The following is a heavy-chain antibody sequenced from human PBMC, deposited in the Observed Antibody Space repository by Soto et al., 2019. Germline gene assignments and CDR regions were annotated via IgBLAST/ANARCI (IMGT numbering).Heavy chain of an antibody. J-gene: IGHJ3*02. CDR1: EFTFSNYA. CDR2: ISSSVGTT. CDR3: AKDIQGRGATTGDDAFDI. V-gene: IGHV3-23*01. Sequence: DVQLLESGGGLVQPGGSLRLSCVGSEFTFSNYAMNWVRQAPGEGPEWVSLISSSVGTTYYADSVKGRFSISRDNSKNTLYLQMNSLRVEDTAIYYCAKDIQGRGATTGDDAFDIWGQGTMVTVSS. D-gene: IGHD1-1*01.